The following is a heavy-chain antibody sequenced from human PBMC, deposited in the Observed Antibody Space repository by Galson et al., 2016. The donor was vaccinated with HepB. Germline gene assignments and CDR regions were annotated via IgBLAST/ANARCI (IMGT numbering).Heavy chain of an antibody. CDR2: TYYRSKWNN. V-gene: IGHV6-1*01. Sequence: CAISGDSVSSNSGAWHWIRQSPSRGLEWLGRTYYRSKWNNNYSVSVKGRITINSDTPKNQFSLHLNSVTPEDTAVYYCAREFAPYDILTGYLNHGLDVWGQGTTVTVSS. J-gene: IGHJ6*02. D-gene: IGHD3-9*01. CDR3: AREFAPYDILTGYLNHGLDV. CDR1: GDSVSSNSGA.